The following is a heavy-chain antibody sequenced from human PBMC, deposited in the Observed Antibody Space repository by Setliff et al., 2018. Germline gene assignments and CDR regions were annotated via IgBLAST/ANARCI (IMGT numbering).Heavy chain of an antibody. CDR3: AGVDVLTASPF. Sequence: ASVKVSCKASANTFIAYYIHWVRQAPGQGXEWXXXXXXXXXXXXXXXXFXXXXXMAWDASITTAYLDLSRLTSDDTASYYCAGVDVLTASPFWGLGTRVTVSS. J-gene: IGHJ4*02. CDR2: XXXXXXXX. D-gene: IGHD3-9*01. V-gene: IGHV1-2*02. CDR1: ANTFIAYY.